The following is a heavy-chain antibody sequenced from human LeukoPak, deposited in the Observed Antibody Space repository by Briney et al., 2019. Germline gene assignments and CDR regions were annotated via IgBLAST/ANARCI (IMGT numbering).Heavy chain of an antibody. J-gene: IGHJ5*02. Sequence: ASVKVSCKASGYTFSGYYIHWVRQAPGQGLEWMGWINPNSGNTGYAQKFQGRVTITRNTSISTAYMELSSLRSEDTAVYYCARGPAGTSWFDPWGQGTLVTVSS. CDR1: GYTFSGYY. CDR2: INPNSGNT. D-gene: IGHD6-19*01. V-gene: IGHV1-8*03. CDR3: ARGPAGTSWFDP.